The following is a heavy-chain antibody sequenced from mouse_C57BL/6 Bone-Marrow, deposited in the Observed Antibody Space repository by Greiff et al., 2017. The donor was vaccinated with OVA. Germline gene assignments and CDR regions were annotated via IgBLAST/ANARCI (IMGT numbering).Heavy chain of an antibody. CDR3: ARMVVYYWDFDV. CDR1: GFSLSTFGMG. CDR2: IWWDDVQ. J-gene: IGHJ1*03. Sequence: QVTLKVSGPGILQPSQSLSLTCSFSGFSLSTFGMGVGWIRQPSGKGLEWLAHIWWDDVQYYHPALKSRPTISKDTSKNHVFLMIANVDTADTTTDYCARMVVYYWDFDVWGTGTTVTVSS. V-gene: IGHV8-8*01.